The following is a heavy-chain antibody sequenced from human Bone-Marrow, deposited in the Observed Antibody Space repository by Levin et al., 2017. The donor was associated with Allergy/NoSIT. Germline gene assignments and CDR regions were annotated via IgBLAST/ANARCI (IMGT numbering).Heavy chain of an antibody. J-gene: IGHJ3*02. CDR1: GYSFNTHW. V-gene: IGHV5-51*01. CDR3: AKLRREALRFDAFDI. Sequence: KTGESLKISCKGSGYSFNTHWIAWVRQMPGKGLEWMGIIYPGDSDTRYSPSFQGRATMSVDKSISTAYLQWRSLRASDTAIYYCAKLRREALRFDAFDIWGQGTMVTVSS. D-gene: IGHD3-16*01. CDR2: IYPGDSDT.